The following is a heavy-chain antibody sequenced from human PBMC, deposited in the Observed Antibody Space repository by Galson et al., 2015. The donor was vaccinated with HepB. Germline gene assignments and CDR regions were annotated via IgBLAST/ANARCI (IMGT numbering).Heavy chain of an antibody. CDR1: GFTFSSYA. CDR3: AGGNGYYFLY. D-gene: IGHD4-17*01. CDR2: ISGSGSNT. Sequence: SLRLSCAASGFTFSSYAMSWVRQAPGKGLEWVSGISGSGSNTYYADSVKGRFTISRDNSKNTLYLQMNSLRAEDTAVYYCAGGNGYYFLYWGQGTLVTVSS. V-gene: IGHV3-23*01. J-gene: IGHJ4*02.